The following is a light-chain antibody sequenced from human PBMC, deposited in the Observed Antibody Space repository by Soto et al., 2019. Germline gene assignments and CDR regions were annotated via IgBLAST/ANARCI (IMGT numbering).Light chain of an antibody. CDR1: SSDIGSYDL. CDR3: CSFADFTYV. Sequence: QSALTQPASVSGSPGQSITISCIGTSSDIGSYDLVSWYQQHPGTAPKLIIYEVTKRPSGVSTRFSGSKSGNTASLTISGLQAVDEADYYCCSFADFTYVFGTGTKLTVL. J-gene: IGLJ1*01. V-gene: IGLV2-23*02. CDR2: EVT.